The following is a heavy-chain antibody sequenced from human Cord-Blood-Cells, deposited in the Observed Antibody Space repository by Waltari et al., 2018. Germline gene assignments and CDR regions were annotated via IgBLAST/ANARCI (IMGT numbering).Heavy chain of an antibody. CDR3: ARVRVVGSGYYYYYYGMDV. J-gene: IGHJ6*02. CDR1: GGSFSGYY. Sequence: QVQLQQWGAGLLKPSETLSLTCAVYGGSFSGYYWSWIRQPPGKGLEWIGEINHSGSTNYNPSLKSRVTISVDTSKNQFSLKLSSVTAADTAVYYCARVRVVGSGYYYYYYGMDVWGQGTTVTVSS. V-gene: IGHV4-34*01. CDR2: INHSGST. D-gene: IGHD3-22*01.